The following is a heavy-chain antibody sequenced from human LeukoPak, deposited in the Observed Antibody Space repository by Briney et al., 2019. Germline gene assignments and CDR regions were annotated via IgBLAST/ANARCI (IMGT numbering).Heavy chain of an antibody. CDR1: GYTFTSYY. CDR2: INPSGGST. CDR3: ARAGEGIAARHRGPKY. J-gene: IGHJ4*02. V-gene: IGHV1-46*01. D-gene: IGHD6-6*01. Sequence: ASVKVSCKASGYTFTSYYMHWVRQAPGQGLEWMGIINPSGGSTSYAQKFQGRVTMTRDTSTSTVYMELSSLRSEDTAVYYCARAGEGIAARHRGPKYWGQGTPVTDSS.